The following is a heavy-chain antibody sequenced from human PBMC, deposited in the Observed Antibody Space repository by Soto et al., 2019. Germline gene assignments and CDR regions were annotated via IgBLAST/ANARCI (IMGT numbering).Heavy chain of an antibody. J-gene: IGHJ4*02. Sequence: EVQLVESGGGLVQPGGSLRLSCRDSGFTFSGDWMHWVRQAPGKGLDWVSRIDPYDTGISYADSVKGRFTISSDNAKSTLYLQMNSLRPEDTAVYYCTRETFGDRDYWGQGTLVTVSS. CDR2: IDPYDTGI. CDR1: GFTFSGDW. CDR3: TRETFGDRDY. D-gene: IGHD4-17*01. V-gene: IGHV3-74*01.